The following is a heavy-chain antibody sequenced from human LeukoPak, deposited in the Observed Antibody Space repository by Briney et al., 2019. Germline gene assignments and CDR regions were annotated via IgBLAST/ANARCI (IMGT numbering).Heavy chain of an antibody. V-gene: IGHV1-2*02. D-gene: IGHD1-26*01. Sequence: ASVKVSCKASGYTFTGYYMHWVRQAPGQGLEWMGWINPNSGGTNYAQKFQGRVTMTRDTSISTAYMELSRLRSDDTAVYYCARERGIIVGAHDAFDIWGQGTMVTVSS. CDR3: ARERGIIVGAHDAFDI. J-gene: IGHJ3*02. CDR1: GYTFTGYY. CDR2: INPNSGGT.